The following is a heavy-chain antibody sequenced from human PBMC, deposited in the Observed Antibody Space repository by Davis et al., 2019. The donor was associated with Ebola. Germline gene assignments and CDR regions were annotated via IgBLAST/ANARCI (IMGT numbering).Heavy chain of an antibody. Sequence: GESLKISCSASGFTFSTYAYHWVRQAPGRGLEFVSGINANGGTTYYADSVKGRFIISRDNSKNTLYLQMSSLRTEDTAVYYCLKDRGSVIRDFDSWGQGVLVIASS. CDR2: INANGGTT. CDR1: GFTFSTYA. J-gene: IGHJ4*02. V-gene: IGHV3-64D*06. CDR3: LKDRGSVIRDFDS. D-gene: IGHD2-15*01.